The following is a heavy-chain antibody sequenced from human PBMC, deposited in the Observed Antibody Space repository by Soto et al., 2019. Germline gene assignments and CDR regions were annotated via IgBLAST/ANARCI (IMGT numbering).Heavy chain of an antibody. J-gene: IGHJ4*02. D-gene: IGHD3-10*01. Sequence: EVQLLESGGGLVQPGGSLRLSCAASGFTFSSYAMSWVRQAPGKGLEWVSAISGSGGSTYYADSVKGRFTISRDNSKNTLYLQMNSLRAEDTAVYYCAKVRWFGESSPLLFEYWGQGTLVTVSS. CDR1: GFTFSSYA. CDR2: ISGSGGST. CDR3: AKVRWFGESSPLLFEY. V-gene: IGHV3-23*01.